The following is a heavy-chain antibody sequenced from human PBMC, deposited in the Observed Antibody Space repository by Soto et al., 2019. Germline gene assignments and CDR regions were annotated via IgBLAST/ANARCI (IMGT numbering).Heavy chain of an antibody. CDR2: INPKSGGT. CDR3: ARDLEKGGGSEGFNY. CDR1: GYTFTVYY. V-gene: IGHV1-2*02. J-gene: IGHJ4*02. Sequence: ASVKVSCKASGYTFTVYYMHWVRQAPGQGLEWMGWINPKSGGTMYPQKFQGRVTMTWDTSISTAYMALTRLRSDDTAVYYCARDLEKGGGSEGFNYWGQGTLVTVSS. D-gene: IGHD1-26*01.